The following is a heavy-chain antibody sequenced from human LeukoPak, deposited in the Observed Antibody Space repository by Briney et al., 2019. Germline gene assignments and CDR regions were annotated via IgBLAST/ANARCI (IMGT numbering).Heavy chain of an antibody. V-gene: IGHV4-59*08. Sequence: PSETLSLTCIVSGGSINRYYWSWIRQPPGKGLEWIAYVDDSGDTNYNPSLKSRVTISADTSRNEFSLKVKYVTAADTAVYFCARHLAARLGGARFSDYWGQGTLVTVSS. CDR2: VDDSGDT. CDR1: GGSINRYY. CDR3: ARHLAARLGGARFSDY. J-gene: IGHJ4*02. D-gene: IGHD2-21*01.